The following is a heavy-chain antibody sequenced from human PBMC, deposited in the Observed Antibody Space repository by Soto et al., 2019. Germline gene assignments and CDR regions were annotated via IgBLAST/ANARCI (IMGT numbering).Heavy chain of an antibody. CDR3: ASWDYGNWFDP. V-gene: IGHV4-59*01. CDR1: GGSISSYY. J-gene: IGHJ5*02. Sequence: PSETLSLTCTVSGGSISSYYWSWIRQPPGKGLEWIGYIYYSGSTNYNPSLKSRVAISVDTSKNQFSLKLSSVTAADTAVYYCASWDYGNWFDPWGQGTLVTSPQ. CDR2: IYYSGST. D-gene: IGHD4-17*01.